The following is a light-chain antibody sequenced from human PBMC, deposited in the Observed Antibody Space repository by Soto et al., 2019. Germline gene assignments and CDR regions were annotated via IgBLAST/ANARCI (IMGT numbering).Light chain of an antibody. CDR2: EGD. V-gene: IGLV2-23*01. J-gene: IGLJ2*01. CDR3: CSFALRSTLI. Sequence: QSALTQPASVSGSPGQSITISCTGTNSDVGNYNLVSWYQQYPGKAPKLMIYEGDKRPSGVSHRFFGSKSGNTASLTISGLQAEDEADYYCCSFALRSTLIFGGGTKLTVL. CDR1: NSDVGNYNL.